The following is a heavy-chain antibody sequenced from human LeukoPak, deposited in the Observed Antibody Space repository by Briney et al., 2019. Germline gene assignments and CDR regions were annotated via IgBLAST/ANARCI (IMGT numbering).Heavy chain of an antibody. CDR3: TRGAGWLIDY. V-gene: IGHV4-59*01. J-gene: IGHJ4*02. Sequence: PSETLSLTCTVSGGSISSYYWSWIRQPPGKGLEWIGYIYYSGSTNYNPSLKSRVTISLDTSKNQFSLKLNSLTTADTAVYYCTRGAGWLIDYWGQGILVTVSS. CDR2: IYYSGST. D-gene: IGHD3-16*01. CDR1: GGSISSYY.